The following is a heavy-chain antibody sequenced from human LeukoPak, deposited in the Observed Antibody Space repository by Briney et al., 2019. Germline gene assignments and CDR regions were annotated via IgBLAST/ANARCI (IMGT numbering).Heavy chain of an antibody. D-gene: IGHD1-26*01. J-gene: IGHJ4*02. CDR2: INHSGST. V-gene: IGHV4-34*01. CDR3: ARLMGVGATWD. Sequence: PSETLSLTCAVYGGSFSGYYWSWIRQPPGKGLEWIGEINHSGSTNYNPSLKSRVTISVDTSKNQFSLKLSSVTAADTAVYYCARLMGVGATWDWGQGTLVTVSS. CDR1: GGSFSGYY.